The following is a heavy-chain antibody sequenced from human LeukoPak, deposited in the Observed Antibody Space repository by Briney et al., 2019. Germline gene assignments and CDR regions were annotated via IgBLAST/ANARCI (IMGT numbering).Heavy chain of an antibody. CDR1: GFTVSSNY. CDR3: ASSIISPALGEFDY. V-gene: IGHV3-53*01. CDR2: IYTGGST. D-gene: IGHD3-10*01. J-gene: IGHJ4*02. Sequence: GGSLRLSCAASGFTVSSNYMTWVRHAPGKGLEWVSIIYTGGSTFYADSVRGRFTISRDNSKNTLYLQMNSLRAEDTAVYYCASSIISPALGEFDYWGQGTLVTVSS.